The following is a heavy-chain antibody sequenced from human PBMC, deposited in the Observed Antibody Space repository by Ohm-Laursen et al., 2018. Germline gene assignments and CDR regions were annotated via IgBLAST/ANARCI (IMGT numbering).Heavy chain of an antibody. J-gene: IGHJ4*02. Sequence: ASVKVSCKASGYTFTSYDINWVRQATGQGLQWMGWMNPNSGNTGYVQKFQGRVTMTRNTSISTAYMELSSLRSDDTAVYYGTRDLSPTRFDFWGQGTLVTVSS. V-gene: IGHV1-8*01. CDR2: MNPNSGNT. CDR3: TRDLSPTRFDF. CDR1: GYTFTSYD.